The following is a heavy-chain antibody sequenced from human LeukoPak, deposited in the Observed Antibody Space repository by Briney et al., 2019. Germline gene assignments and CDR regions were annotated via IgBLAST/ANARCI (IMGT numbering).Heavy chain of an antibody. J-gene: IGHJ1*01. CDR1: GGTFSSYT. CDR3: AREGRVVEMATGEYFQH. V-gene: IGHV1-69*04. Sequence: SVKVSCKASGGTFSSYTISWVRRAPGQGLEWMGRIIPILGIANYAQKFQGRVTITADKSTSTAYMELSSLRSEDTAVYYCAREGRVVEMATGEYFQHWGQGTLVTVSS. CDR2: IIPILGIA. D-gene: IGHD5-24*01.